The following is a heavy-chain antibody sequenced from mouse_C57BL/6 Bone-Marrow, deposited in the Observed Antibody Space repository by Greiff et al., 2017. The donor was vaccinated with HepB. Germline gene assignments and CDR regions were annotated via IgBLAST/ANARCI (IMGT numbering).Heavy chain of an antibody. CDR2: IHPNSGST. CDR1: GYTFTSYW. D-gene: IGHD2-2*01. Sequence: VQLQQPGAELVKPGASVKLSCKASGYTFTSYWMHWVKQRPGQGLEWIGMIHPNSGSTNYNEKFKSKATLTVDKSSSTAYMQLSSLTSEDSAVYYCARWLRRRMSGYFDYWGQGTTLTVSS. CDR3: ARWLRRRMSGYFDY. J-gene: IGHJ2*01. V-gene: IGHV1-64*01.